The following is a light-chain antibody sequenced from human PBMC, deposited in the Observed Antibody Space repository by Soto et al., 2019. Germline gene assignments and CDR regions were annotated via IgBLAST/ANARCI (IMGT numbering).Light chain of an antibody. CDR1: QGIRKD. Sequence: IHMTQSPSSLSASVGDRVTIPFRASQGIRKDLGWFLQKPGKAPTCLIYAVSRLQSGVPSRFSGSGFGTEFTLTISSLQPEDFATYYCIQNNSYPRTIGGGTKVE. J-gene: IGKJ4*01. CDR3: IQNNSYPRT. V-gene: IGKV1-17*01. CDR2: AVS.